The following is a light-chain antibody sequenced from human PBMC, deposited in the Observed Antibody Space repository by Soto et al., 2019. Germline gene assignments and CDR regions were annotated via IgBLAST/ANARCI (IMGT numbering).Light chain of an antibody. CDR3: QQVYSTPYT. V-gene: IGKV1-39*01. CDR1: RSIRSY. J-gene: IGKJ5*01. Sequence: DIQMTQSPSSLSASVGDRVTITCRASRSIRSYLNWYQMKPQKAPKLLIFTASNLQSGIPSRFSGSGSGTDFTLTINSLQPEDFATYFCQQVYSTPYTFGQGTRLEIK. CDR2: TAS.